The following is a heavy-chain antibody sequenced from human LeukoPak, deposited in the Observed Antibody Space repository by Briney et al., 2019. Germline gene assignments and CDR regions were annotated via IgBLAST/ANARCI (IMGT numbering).Heavy chain of an antibody. CDR2: TSYSGST. CDR3: SRTTGDSAIIAAH. CDR1: GGSVSGSCCY. D-gene: IGHD3-16*01. Sequence: SETLSLTCTVSGGSVSGSCCYWGWIRQTPGRDLEWIGSTSYSGSTHYNPSFKSRVTVSVDTSKNQFFLNLSSVTAADTAVYYCSRTTGDSAIIAAHWGQGTLVTVSS. J-gene: IGHJ4*02. V-gene: IGHV4-39*01.